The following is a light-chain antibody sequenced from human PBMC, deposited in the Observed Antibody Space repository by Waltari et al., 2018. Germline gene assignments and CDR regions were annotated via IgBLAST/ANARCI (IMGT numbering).Light chain of an antibody. V-gene: IGLV3-21*04. CDR1: KFGGKS. CDR3: QVWDNSRDQVVFGPGRLV. Sequence: YVVTQPPSVSVAPGQTAKLTWRGNKFGGKSVHWYQQRPGTAPVLVIHHDKARPSGIPERFSGSNSRNTATLTISRVEAGDEADYYCQVWDNSRDQVVFGPGRLVFGSGTKVTVL. CDR2: HDK. J-gene: IGLJ1*01.